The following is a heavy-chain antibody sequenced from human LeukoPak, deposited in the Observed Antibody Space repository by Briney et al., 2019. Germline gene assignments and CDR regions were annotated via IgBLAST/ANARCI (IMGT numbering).Heavy chain of an antibody. J-gene: IGHJ5*02. CDR3: ARATVTPIGWFDP. V-gene: IGHV4-59*01. D-gene: IGHD4-17*01. CDR2: IYYSGST. CDR1: GGSISSYY. Sequence: SETLSLTCTVSGGSISSYYWSWIRQPPGKGLEWIGYIYYSGSTNYNPSLKSRVTISVDTSKNQFSLKLSSVTAADTAVYYCARATVTPIGWFDPWGQGTLVTVSS.